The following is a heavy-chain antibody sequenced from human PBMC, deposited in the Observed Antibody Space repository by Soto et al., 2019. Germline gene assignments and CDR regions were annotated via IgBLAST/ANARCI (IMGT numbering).Heavy chain of an antibody. V-gene: IGHV3-30*03. CDR2: ISYDGSDK. Sequence: QVQLVESGGGVVQPGRSLRLSCAASGFPFTSYGMHWVREGPDKGLEWVAIISYDGSDKYYADSVKGRFTISRDNSKNTLYLQMNSLSSEATALYYCVGAQYYFDYRGQGTLVIVSS. J-gene: IGHJ4*02. CDR3: VGAQYYFDY. CDR1: GFPFTSYG.